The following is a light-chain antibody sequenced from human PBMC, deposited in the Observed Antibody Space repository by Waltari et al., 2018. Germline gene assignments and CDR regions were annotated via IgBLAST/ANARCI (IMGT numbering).Light chain of an antibody. V-gene: IGLV3-21*04. J-gene: IGLJ2*01. Sequence: SYVVTQPPSVSVAPGKTARLTCGGNNIGTKSVHWYQQKPGQAPVVVIYYSRERPSGIPERFSGSNSGNTATLTISWVEVGDEADYHCQVLDSATDHVVFGGGTRLTVL. CDR1: NIGTKS. CDR2: YSR. CDR3: QVLDSATDHVV.